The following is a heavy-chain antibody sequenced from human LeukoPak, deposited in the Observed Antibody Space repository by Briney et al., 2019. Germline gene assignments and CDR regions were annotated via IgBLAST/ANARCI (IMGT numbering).Heavy chain of an antibody. CDR1: GYTITSYY. J-gene: IGHJ4*02. CDR2: IDPTDSYT. V-gene: IGHV5-10-1*01. CDR3: ARHTSTWYSDY. D-gene: IGHD6-13*01. Sequence: GESLRISCEASGYTITSYYITWVRQMPGKGLEWMGRIDPTDSYTNYSPSFRGHVTFSVDKSISTAYLQWSSLKASDTAIYYCARHTSTWYSDYWGQGTLVTASS.